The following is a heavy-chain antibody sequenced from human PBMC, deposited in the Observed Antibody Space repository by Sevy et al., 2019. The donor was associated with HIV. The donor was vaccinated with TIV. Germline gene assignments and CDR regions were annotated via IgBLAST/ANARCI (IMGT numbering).Heavy chain of an antibody. CDR3: ARAQQVTMLVVIGGLYLDF. CDR1: GFTFSSYW. V-gene: IGHV3-7*04. D-gene: IGHD3-22*01. CDR2: IKQDMSEK. Sequence: GGSLRLSCVASGFTFSSYWMTWVRQAPGKGLEWVANIKQDMSEKYYADSVKGRFTISRDNARNSLYLQMESLRAEDTAVYYCARAQQVTMLVVIGGLYLDFWGQGTMVTVSS. J-gene: IGHJ4*02.